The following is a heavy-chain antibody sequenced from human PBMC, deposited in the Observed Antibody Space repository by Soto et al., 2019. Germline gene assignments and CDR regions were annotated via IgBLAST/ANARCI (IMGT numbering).Heavy chain of an antibody. CDR1: GYTFTSYA. Sequence: GASVKVSCKASGYTFTSYAMHWVRQAPGQRLEWMGWINAGNDNSKYSQKFKGRVTITRDTSASTAYMELSRLRSEDTAVYYCARDKYSSSFFDYWGQGTLVTVSS. V-gene: IGHV1-3*01. J-gene: IGHJ4*02. D-gene: IGHD6-6*01. CDR2: INAGNDNS. CDR3: ARDKYSSSFFDY.